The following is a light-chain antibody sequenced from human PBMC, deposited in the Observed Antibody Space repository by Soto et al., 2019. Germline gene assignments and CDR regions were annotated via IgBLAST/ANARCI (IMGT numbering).Light chain of an antibody. Sequence: QSVLTQSSSASASQGSSVKLTCTLSSGHSSYIIAWHHQQPGKAPRYLMKLEGSGSYNKGSGVPDRFSGSSSGADRYLTISNLQFEDEANYYCETWDSNTRVFGGGTKVTVL. J-gene: IGLJ2*01. CDR1: SGHSSYI. V-gene: IGLV4-60*02. CDR2: LEGSGSY. CDR3: ETWDSNTRV.